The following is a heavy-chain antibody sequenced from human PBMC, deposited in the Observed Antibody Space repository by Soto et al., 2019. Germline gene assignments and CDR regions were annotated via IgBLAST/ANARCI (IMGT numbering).Heavy chain of an antibody. D-gene: IGHD3-16*01. CDR2: IIPIFGTA. CDR3: ARVPSPFDFYYAMDV. CDR1: GYTFTNYA. V-gene: IGHV1-69*13. Sequence: SVKVSCKASGYTFTNYAMHWVRQAPGQRLEWMGGIIPIFGTANYAQKFQGRVTITADESTSTAYMELSSLRSEETAVYFCARVPSPFDFYYAMDVWGQGTTVTVSS. J-gene: IGHJ6*02.